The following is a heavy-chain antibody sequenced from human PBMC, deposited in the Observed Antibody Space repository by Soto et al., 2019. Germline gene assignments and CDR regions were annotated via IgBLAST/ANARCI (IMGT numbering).Heavy chain of an antibody. J-gene: IGHJ5*02. CDR3: ARDMYSSDYFVKWFEP. Sequence: QVRLVESGGGVVKPGRSLRLSCTASGFSFSSYAMYWFRQPPGKGLEWVAVISHDGINTHYADSVKGRVTVSRDNSNHSLDLQLNSLRGEDTAMYYCARDMYSSDYFVKWFEPWGQGTLVTVSS. CDR2: ISHDGINT. CDR1: GFSFSSYA. V-gene: IGHV3-30-3*01. D-gene: IGHD6-19*01.